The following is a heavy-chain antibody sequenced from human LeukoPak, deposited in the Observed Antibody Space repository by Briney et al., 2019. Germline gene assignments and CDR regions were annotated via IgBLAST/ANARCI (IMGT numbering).Heavy chain of an antibody. CDR3: AKDLMMVPAASVF. D-gene: IGHD2-2*01. Sequence: PGGSLRLSCADSGFSFSTYGMSWVRQAPGKGLEWVSGIPTSGGITYYADSVKGRFTISRDNSKNTLYLQMNSLRAEDTAVYYCAKDLMMVPAASVFWGQGTLVTVSS. CDR1: GFSFSTYG. J-gene: IGHJ4*02. V-gene: IGHV3-23*01. CDR2: IPTSGGIT.